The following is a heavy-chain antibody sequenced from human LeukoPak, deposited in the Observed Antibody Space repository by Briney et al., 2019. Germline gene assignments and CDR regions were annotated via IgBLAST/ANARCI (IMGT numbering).Heavy chain of an antibody. Sequence: SETLSLTCTVSGGSISSGDYYWSWIRQPPGKGLEWIGYIYYSGSTYYNPSLKSRVTISVDTSKNQFSLKLSSVTAADTAVYYCARLKYRGCDRLYYFDYWGQGTLVTVSS. D-gene: IGHD3-10*01. V-gene: IGHV4-30-4*08. CDR2: IYYSGST. CDR1: GGSISSGDYY. CDR3: ARLKYRGCDRLYYFDY. J-gene: IGHJ4*02.